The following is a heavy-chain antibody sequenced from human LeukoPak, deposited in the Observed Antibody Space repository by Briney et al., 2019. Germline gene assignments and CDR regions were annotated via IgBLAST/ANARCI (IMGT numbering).Heavy chain of an antibody. V-gene: IGHV3-53*05. CDR3: AKDNDPVISVAGTSWENWFDS. J-gene: IGHJ5*01. Sequence: GGSLRLSCTVSGFTVSSNSMSWVRQAPGKGLEWVSFIYSDNTHYSDSVKGRFTISRDNAKNSLYLQMNSLRTEDTAFYYCAKDNDPVISVAGTSWENWFDSWGQGTLVTVSS. D-gene: IGHD6-19*01. CDR1: GFTVSSNS. CDR2: IYSDNT.